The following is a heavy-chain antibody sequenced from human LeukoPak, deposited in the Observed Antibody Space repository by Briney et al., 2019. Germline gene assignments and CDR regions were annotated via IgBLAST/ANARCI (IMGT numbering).Heavy chain of an antibody. V-gene: IGHV3-30*18. D-gene: IGHD3-9*01. Sequence: GGSLRLSCAASGFTFSNYGMHWVRQAPGKGLEWVAVISYDGSNKYFADSVKGRFTISRDNSKNMLYLQMSNLRAEDTALYYCAKDYYDLLTGCLTYVFDSWGQGTLVTVSS. J-gene: IGHJ4*02. CDR1: GFTFSNYG. CDR3: AKDYYDLLTGCLTYVFDS. CDR2: ISYDGSNK.